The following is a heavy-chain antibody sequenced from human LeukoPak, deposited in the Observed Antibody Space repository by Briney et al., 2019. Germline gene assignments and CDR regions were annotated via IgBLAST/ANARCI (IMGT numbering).Heavy chain of an antibody. Sequence: SGGSLRLSCAASGFTFSTYTMSWVRQAPGKGLQRVSGITGSGGSTYYADSVKGRFTISRDNSKNTLYLQMNSLRAEDTAVYYCARGGLGIRFDYWGQGTLVTVSS. CDR2: ITGSGGST. V-gene: IGHV3-23*01. J-gene: IGHJ4*02. CDR1: GFTFSTYT. D-gene: IGHD7-27*01. CDR3: ARGGLGIRFDY.